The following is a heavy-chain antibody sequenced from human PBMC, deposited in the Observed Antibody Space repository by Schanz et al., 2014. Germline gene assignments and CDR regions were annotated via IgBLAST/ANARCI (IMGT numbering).Heavy chain of an antibody. CDR1: GGFISSINW. Sequence: QVQLQESGPGLVKPSGTLSLTCAVSGGFISSINWWSWVRQSPGTGLEWIGEINNSGSTNYNPSLKSRVPISLDKSKSHSSLTLNPVTAADTAVYYCARDMVENWFDSWGQGTLXTVSS. D-gene: IGHD3-10*01. J-gene: IGHJ5*01. V-gene: IGHV4-4*02. CDR3: ARDMVENWFDS. CDR2: INNSGST.